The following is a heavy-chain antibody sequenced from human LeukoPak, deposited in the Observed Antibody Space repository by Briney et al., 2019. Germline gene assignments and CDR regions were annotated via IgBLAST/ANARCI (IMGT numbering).Heavy chain of an antibody. CDR2: IYSTGST. Sequence: PSQTLSLTCTVSGDSISSGTYYLSWVRQPAGKELEWIGHIYSTGSTTYNPSVKSRVAISRDKSRNQFSLQLTSVIAADTAVYYCARGSYCGNTDCYNYHYMGVWGKGITVTVSS. D-gene: IGHD2-2*02. V-gene: IGHV4-61*09. CDR3: ARGSYCGNTDCYNYHYMGV. CDR1: GDSISSGTYY. J-gene: IGHJ6*03.